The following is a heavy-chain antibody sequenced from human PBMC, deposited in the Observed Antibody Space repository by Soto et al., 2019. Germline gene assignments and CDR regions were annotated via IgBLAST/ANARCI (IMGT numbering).Heavy chain of an antibody. D-gene: IGHD2-21*01. CDR3: ARACGGNYLGTTDFDT. CDR1: GGTFSSYT. J-gene: IGHJ4*02. Sequence: SVKVSCKASGGTFSSYTISWVRQAPGQGLEWMGRIIPILGIANYAQKFQGRVTITADKSTSTAYMELSSLRSEDTAVYYCARACGGNYLGTTDFDTCCQEAVLTISA. V-gene: IGHV1-69*02. CDR2: IIPILGIA.